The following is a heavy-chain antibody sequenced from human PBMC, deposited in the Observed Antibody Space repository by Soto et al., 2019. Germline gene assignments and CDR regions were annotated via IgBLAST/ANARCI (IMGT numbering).Heavy chain of an antibody. J-gene: IGHJ5*02. Sequence: SETLSLTCTVSGGSISSYYWSWIRQPPGKGLEWIGYMYYSGSTNYNPSLKSRVTISVDTSKNQFSLKLSSVTAADTAVYYCAREGVTMVRGVIRPQGNWFDPWGQGTLVTVSS. D-gene: IGHD3-10*01. CDR1: GGSISSYY. CDR3: AREGVTMVRGVIRPQGNWFDP. V-gene: IGHV4-59*12. CDR2: MYYSGST.